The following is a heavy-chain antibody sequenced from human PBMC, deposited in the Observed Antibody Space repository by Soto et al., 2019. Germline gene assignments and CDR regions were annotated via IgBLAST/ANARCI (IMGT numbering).Heavy chain of an antibody. CDR1: GFNFSDHY. CDR2: ISGSSRYT. J-gene: IGHJ4*02. Sequence: GSLRLSCAASGFNFSDHYMNWIRQAPGKGLEWVSYISGSSRYTNFADSVKGRFAISRDNAKNSLYLQMNSLRAEDTAVYYCARHTSGWHYYDYWGQGTPVTVSS. D-gene: IGHD6-19*01. CDR3: ARHTSGWHYYDY. V-gene: IGHV3-11*06.